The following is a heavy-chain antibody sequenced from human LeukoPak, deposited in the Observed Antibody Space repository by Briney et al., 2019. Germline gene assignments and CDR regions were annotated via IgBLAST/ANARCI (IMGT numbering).Heavy chain of an antibody. CDR1: EFTLSNYW. Sequence: GGSLILSCAASEFTLSNYWLSWVRQAPGKGLEWVANIKEDGSVKNYVASVKGRFTISRDNAKNSLYLQMNSLRAEDTAVYYCGREVPGRRRWFGLRGQGTPGH. V-gene: IGHV3-7*01. CDR3: GREVPGRRRWFGL. D-gene: IGHD3/OR15-3a*01. CDR2: IKEDGSVK. J-gene: IGHJ4*02.